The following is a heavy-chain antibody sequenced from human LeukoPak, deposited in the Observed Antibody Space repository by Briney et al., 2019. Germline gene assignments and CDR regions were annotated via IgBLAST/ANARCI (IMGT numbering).Heavy chain of an antibody. Sequence: GGSLRLSCAASGFTFSSYAMSWVRQAPGKGLEWVSAVTASAGNTYYADSVKGRFAISRDNSKNTLYLQVTSLRAEDTAVYYCAKGDYYGSGTFFKNGMDVWGQGTTVTVSS. D-gene: IGHD3-10*01. CDR3: AKGDYYGSGTFFKNGMDV. V-gene: IGHV3-23*01. J-gene: IGHJ6*02. CDR1: GFTFSSYA. CDR2: VTASAGNT.